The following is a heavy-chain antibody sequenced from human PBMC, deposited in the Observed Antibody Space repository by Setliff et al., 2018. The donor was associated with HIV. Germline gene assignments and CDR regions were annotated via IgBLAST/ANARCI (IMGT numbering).Heavy chain of an antibody. J-gene: IGHJ6*03. CDR3: ARGPNRYSGTYSYYYYMDV. D-gene: IGHD1-26*01. CDR1: GFTFSNYA. V-gene: IGHV3-23*01. CDR2: ITLDGART. Sequence: GGSLRLSCAASGFTFSNYAMNWVRQAPGKRLEWVSSITLDGARTYYGDSVKGRFTISRDNSKNTLYLQMNSLRAEDTAVYYCARGPNRYSGTYSYYYYMDVWGKGTTVTVSS.